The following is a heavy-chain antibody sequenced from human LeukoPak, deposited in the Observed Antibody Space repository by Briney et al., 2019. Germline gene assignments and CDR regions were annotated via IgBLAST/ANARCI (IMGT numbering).Heavy chain of an antibody. J-gene: IGHJ2*01. V-gene: IGHV1-69*05. Sequence: SVKVSCKASGGTFSSYAISWVRQAPGQGLEWMGGIIPIFGTANYAQKFQGRVTITTDESTSTAYMELSSLRSEDTAVYYCARDRLIAAAGTVWYFYLWGRGTLVTVSS. CDR1: GGTFSSYA. CDR3: ARDRLIAAAGTVWYFYL. CDR2: IIPIFGTA. D-gene: IGHD6-13*01.